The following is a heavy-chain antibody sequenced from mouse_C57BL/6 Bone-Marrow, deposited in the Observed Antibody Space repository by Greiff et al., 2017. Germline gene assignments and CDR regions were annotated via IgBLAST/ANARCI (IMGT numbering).Heavy chain of an antibody. CDR1: GYTFTSYG. D-gene: IGHD3-2*02. Sequence: VQLQQSGAELARPGASVKLSCKASGYTFTSYGISWVKQRTGQGLEWIGEIYPRSGNTYYNEKFKGKATLTADKSSSPAYMELRSLASEDSAVYFCARGQLRLRPFFAYWGQRTLVTVSA. J-gene: IGHJ3*01. CDR3: ARGQLRLRPFFAY. CDR2: IYPRSGNT. V-gene: IGHV1-81*01.